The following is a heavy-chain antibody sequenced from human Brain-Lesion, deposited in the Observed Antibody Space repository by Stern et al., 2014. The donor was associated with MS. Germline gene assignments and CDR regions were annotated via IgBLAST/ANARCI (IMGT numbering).Heavy chain of an antibody. Sequence: VQLVESGPGLVKPSQTLSLSCTVSGGSISSGGYYWSWIRQPAGKGLEWIGRIFNSGSTSYNPSLKGRVPISIDPSKTQFSLRLNSMTAADTAVYYCARGRVVPGFQYYATDVWGQGTTVIVSS. D-gene: IGHD2-2*01. CDR2: IFNSGST. V-gene: IGHV4-61*02. J-gene: IGHJ6*02. CDR3: ARGRVVPGFQYYATDV. CDR1: GGSISSGGYY.